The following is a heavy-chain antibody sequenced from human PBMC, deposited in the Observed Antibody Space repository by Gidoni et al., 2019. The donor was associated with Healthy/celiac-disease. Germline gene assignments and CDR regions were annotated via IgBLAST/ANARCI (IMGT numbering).Heavy chain of an antibody. CDR2: ST. CDR3: ASSIRGYSSGPTSFDY. Sequence: STYYNPSLKSRVTISVDTSKNQFSLKLSSVTAADTAVYYCASSIRGYSSGPTSFDYWGQGTLVTVSS. D-gene: IGHD6-19*01. J-gene: IGHJ4*02. V-gene: IGHV4-39*01.